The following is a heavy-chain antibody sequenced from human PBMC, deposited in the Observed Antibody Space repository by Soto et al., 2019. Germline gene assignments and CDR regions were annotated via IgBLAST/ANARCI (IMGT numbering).Heavy chain of an antibody. Sequence: SETLSLTCTVSGGSISSYYWSWIRQPAGKGLEWIGRIYTSGSTNYNPSLKSRVTMSVDTSKNQFSLNLSSVTAAADTAVYYCARDRITLANDAFDIWGQGXMVTV. CDR3: ARDRITLANDAFDI. D-gene: IGHD3-10*01. CDR2: IYTSGST. V-gene: IGHV4-4*07. J-gene: IGHJ3*02. CDR1: GGSISSYY.